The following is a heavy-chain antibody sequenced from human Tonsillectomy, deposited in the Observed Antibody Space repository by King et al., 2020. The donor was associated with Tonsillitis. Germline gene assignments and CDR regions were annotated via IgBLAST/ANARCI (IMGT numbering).Heavy chain of an antibody. J-gene: IGHJ4*02. D-gene: IGHD6-19*01. V-gene: IGHV4-38-2*01. CDR2: SYQTGTA. Sequence: QLQESGPGLVKPSETLSLTCAVSGYSISSGYYWGWIRQPPGKGLEWIGYSYQTGTAYYTPSLKGRVTISVDTSKKQFFLRLSSVTAADTAVYYCARAGYGSAWSFDFWGQGTLVTVSS. CDR3: ARAGYGSAWSFDF. CDR1: GYSISSGYY.